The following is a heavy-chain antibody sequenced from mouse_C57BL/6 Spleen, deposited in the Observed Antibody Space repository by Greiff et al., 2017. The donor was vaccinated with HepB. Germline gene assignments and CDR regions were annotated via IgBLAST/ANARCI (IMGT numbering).Heavy chain of an antibody. J-gene: IGHJ1*03. CDR1: GYAFSSSW. CDR2: IYPGDGDT. D-gene: IGHD1-1*01. Sequence: VKLQESGPELVKPGASVKISCKASGYAFSSSWMNWVKQRPGKGLEWIGRIYPGDGDTNYNGKFKGKATLTADKSSSTAYMQLSSLTSEDSAVYFCASYYYGTPYFDVWGTGTTVTVSS. CDR3: ASYYYGTPYFDV. V-gene: IGHV1-82*01.